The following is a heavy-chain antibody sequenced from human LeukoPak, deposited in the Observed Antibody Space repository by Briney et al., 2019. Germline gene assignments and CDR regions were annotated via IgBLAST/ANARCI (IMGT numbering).Heavy chain of an antibody. V-gene: IGHV4-31*03. Sequence: SQTLSLTCTVSGGSISSGGYYWSWIRQHPGKGLEWIGYIYYSGSTYYNPSLKSRVTISVDTSKNQFSLKLSSVTAADTAVYYCARAFYRGVINIYYFDYWGQGTLVTVSS. CDR3: ARAFYRGVINIYYFDY. CDR2: IYYSGST. D-gene: IGHD3-10*01. J-gene: IGHJ4*02. CDR1: GGSISSGGYY.